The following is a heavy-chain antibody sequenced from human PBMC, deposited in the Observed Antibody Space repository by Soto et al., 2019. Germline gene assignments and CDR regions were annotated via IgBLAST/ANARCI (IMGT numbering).Heavy chain of an antibody. CDR3: AREDYCDYVGFYYGMDV. Sequence: QVQLVESGGGVVQPGRSLRLSCAASGFTFSSYGMHWVRQAQGKGLEWVAVIWYDGSNKYYADSVKGCFTISRDNSKNTLYQQMNSLSAEDTAVYYCAREDYCDYVGFYYGMDVWGQGTTVTVSS. CDR1: GFTFSSYG. J-gene: IGHJ6*02. CDR2: IWYDGSNK. D-gene: IGHD4-17*01. V-gene: IGHV3-33*01.